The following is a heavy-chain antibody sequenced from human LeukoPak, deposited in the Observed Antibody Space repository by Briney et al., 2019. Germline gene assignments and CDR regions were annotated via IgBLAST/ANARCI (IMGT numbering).Heavy chain of an antibody. J-gene: IGHJ4*02. V-gene: IGHV3-30*02. Sequence: GGSLRLSCAASGFDVSINYMNWVRQAPGKGLEWVAFIRYDGNNKYYADFVKGRFTISRDNSKNTLYLQMNSLRAEDTAIYYCANIVVVAARFDYWGQGTLVSVSS. D-gene: IGHD2-15*01. CDR2: IRYDGNNK. CDR3: ANIVVVAARFDY. CDR1: GFDVSINY.